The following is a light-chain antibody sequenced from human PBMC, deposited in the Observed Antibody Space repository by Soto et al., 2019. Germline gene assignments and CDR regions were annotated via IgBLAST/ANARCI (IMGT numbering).Light chain of an antibody. CDR1: QCISGF. CDR2: GAS. J-gene: IGKJ2*01. Sequence: VIWMTQSPSLLSASTGDRVTISCRMSQCISGFLVWYQQKPGQAPKLLIYGASTLQNGVPSRFSGSGSGTDFTLTISSLQPADFATYFCQQFKSYPYTFGQGTKLEIK. CDR3: QQFKSYPYT. V-gene: IGKV1D-8*03.